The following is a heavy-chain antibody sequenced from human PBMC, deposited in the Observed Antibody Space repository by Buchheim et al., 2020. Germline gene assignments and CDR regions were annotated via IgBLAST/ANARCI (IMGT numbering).Heavy chain of an antibody. J-gene: IGHJ4*02. V-gene: IGHV3-30-3*01. CDR3: ARDGAPAVVTTEPFDY. Sequence: QVQLVESGGGVVQPGRSLRLSCAASGFTFSSYAMHWVRQAPGKGLEWVAVISYDGSNKYYADSVKGRFTISRDNSKNTLYLQMNSLRAEDTAVYYCARDGAPAVVTTEPFDYWGQGTL. D-gene: IGHD4-23*01. CDR2: ISYDGSNK. CDR1: GFTFSSYA.